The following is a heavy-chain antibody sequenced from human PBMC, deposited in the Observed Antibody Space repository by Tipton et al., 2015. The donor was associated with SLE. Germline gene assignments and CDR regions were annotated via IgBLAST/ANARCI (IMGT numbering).Heavy chain of an antibody. Sequence: LRLSCTVSGGSISSYYWSWIRQPPGKGLEWIGYIYYSGSTNYNPSLKSRVTISVDTSKNQFSLKLSSVTAADTAVYYCARVPSGLDAFDIWGQGTMVTVSS. CDR3: ARVPSGLDAFDI. D-gene: IGHD6-19*01. J-gene: IGHJ3*02. CDR2: IYYSGST. V-gene: IGHV4-59*01. CDR1: GGSISSYY.